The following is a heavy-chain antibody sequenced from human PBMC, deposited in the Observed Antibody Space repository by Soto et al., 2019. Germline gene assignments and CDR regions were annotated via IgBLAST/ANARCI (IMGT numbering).Heavy chain of an antibody. CDR1: GGSISSYY. CDR3: ARDRSSCSGGSCYSHYYYMDV. V-gene: IGHV4-59*01. Sequence: SETLSLTCTVSGGSISSYYWSWIRQPPGKGLEWIGYIYYSGSTNYNPSLKSRVTISVDTSKNQFSLKLSSVTAADTAVYYCARDRSSCSGGSCYSHYYYMDVWGKGTTVTVSS. D-gene: IGHD2-15*01. CDR2: IYYSGST. J-gene: IGHJ6*03.